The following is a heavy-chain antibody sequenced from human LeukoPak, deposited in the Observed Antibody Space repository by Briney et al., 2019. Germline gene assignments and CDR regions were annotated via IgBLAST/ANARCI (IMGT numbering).Heavy chain of an antibody. D-gene: IGHD6-13*01. CDR1: GFTFNSYA. CDR2: TSGSGDKT. Sequence: GGSLRLSCAASGFTFNSYAMTWVRQAPGRGLEWVSATSGSGDKTYYADSVQGRFTISRDNSKNTLYLQMNSLRPEDTAIYYCAKAMSQQLVRYSQAWGQGTLVTVSS. CDR3: AKAMSQQLVRYSQA. V-gene: IGHV3-23*01. J-gene: IGHJ1*01.